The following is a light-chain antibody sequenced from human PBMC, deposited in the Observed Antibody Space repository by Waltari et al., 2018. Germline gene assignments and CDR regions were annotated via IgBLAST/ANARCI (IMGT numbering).Light chain of an antibody. CDR2: DAS. V-gene: IGKV3D-15*01. CDR1: QSISGH. Sequence: VMTQSPATLFVSPGEGATLSCRASQSISGHVAWYHQKSGQAPRLLIFDASARATGIPARFSGSGSGTEFTLTISSLQSEDVGVYYCQQYNNWPPLTFGGGTKVEIK. J-gene: IGKJ4*01. CDR3: QQYNNWPPLT.